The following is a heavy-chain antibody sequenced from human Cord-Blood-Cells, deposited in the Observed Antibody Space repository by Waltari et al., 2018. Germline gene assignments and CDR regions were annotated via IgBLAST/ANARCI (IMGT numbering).Heavy chain of an antibody. V-gene: IGHV5-51*01. CDR2: IYPGDSDT. CDR1: GYSFPSYW. Sequence: EVQLVQSGAEVKKPGESLKISCKGSGYSFPSYWIGWVRQLPGKALEWMGIIYPGDSDTRYSPSFQGQVTISADKSISTAYLQWSSLKASDTAMYYCARQNYDILTGYDAFDIWGQGTMVTVSS. D-gene: IGHD3-9*01. J-gene: IGHJ3*02. CDR3: ARQNYDILTGYDAFDI.